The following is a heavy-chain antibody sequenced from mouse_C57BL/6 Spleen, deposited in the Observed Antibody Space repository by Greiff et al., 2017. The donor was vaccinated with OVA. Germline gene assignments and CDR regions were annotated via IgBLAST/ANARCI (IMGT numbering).Heavy chain of an antibody. J-gene: IGHJ2*01. CDR3: ARDKGFYFDY. V-gene: IGHV5-4*01. CDR2: ISDGGSYT. CDR1: GFTFSSYA. Sequence: EVQLVESGGGLVKPGGSLKLSCAASGFTFSSYAMSWVRQTPEKRLEWVATISDGGSYTYYPDNVKGRFTISRDNAKNNLYLHMSHLKSEDTAMYYCARDKGFYFDYWGQGTTLTVSS.